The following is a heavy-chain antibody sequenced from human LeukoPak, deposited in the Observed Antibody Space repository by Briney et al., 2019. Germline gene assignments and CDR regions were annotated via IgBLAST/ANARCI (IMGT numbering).Heavy chain of an antibody. CDR3: AREDDWNYEDY. CDR2: IKQDGSEK. Sequence: PGGSLRLSCAASGVTFSNYWMSWVRQAPGKGLEWVANIKQDGSEKYYVNSVKGRFTISRDNAKNSLYLQMNSLRAEDTAIYYCAREDDWNYEDYWGQGTLVTVSS. D-gene: IGHD1-7*01. J-gene: IGHJ4*02. CDR1: GVTFSNYW. V-gene: IGHV3-7*01.